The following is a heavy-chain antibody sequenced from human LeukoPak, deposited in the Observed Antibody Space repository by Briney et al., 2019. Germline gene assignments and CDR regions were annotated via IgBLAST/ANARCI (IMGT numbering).Heavy chain of an antibody. D-gene: IGHD6-6*01. CDR3: AKDIGMGASSSEWAFDI. Sequence: GGSLRLSCAASGFTFTNYALGWVRQAPGKGLEWVSLISWDGGSTYYADSVKGRFTISRDNSKNSLYLQMNSLRTEDTALYYCAKDIGMGASSSEWAFDIWGQGTMVTVSS. J-gene: IGHJ3*02. CDR1: GFTFTNYA. CDR2: ISWDGGST. V-gene: IGHV3-43*02.